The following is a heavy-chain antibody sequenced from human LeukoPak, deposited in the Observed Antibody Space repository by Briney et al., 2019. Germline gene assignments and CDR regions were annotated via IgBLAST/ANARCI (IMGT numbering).Heavy chain of an antibody. CDR3: ARRVARGFSSTSKTYYMDV. CDR2: IYPGDSDT. V-gene: IGHV5-51*01. D-gene: IGHD6-13*01. Sequence: ESLKISCHDSRYSFTSYWIGWVRQWPGKGLEWMGIIYPGDSDTRYSPSFQGQVTISVDKSVSTAYLQWSSLKASDTAIYYCARRVARGFSSTSKTYYMDVWGKGTTVTVSS. CDR1: RYSFTSYW. J-gene: IGHJ6*03.